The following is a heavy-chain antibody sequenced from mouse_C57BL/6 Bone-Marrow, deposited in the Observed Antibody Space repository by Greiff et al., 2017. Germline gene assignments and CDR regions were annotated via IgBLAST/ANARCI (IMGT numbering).Heavy chain of an antibody. CDR3: ARSLGTTVVAPYAMRY. D-gene: IGHD1-1*01. CDR1: GYTFTSYW. Sequence: QVQLQQPGAELVKPGASVKMSCKASGYTFTSYWITWVKQRPGQGLEWIGDIYPGSGSTNYNEKFKSKATLTVDTSSSTAYMQLSGLTSEDSAVYYCARSLGTTVVAPYAMRYWGQGTSVTVSS. J-gene: IGHJ4*01. CDR2: IYPGSGST. V-gene: IGHV1-55*01.